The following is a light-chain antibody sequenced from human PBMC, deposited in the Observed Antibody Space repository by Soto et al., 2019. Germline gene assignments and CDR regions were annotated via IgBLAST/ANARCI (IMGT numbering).Light chain of an antibody. Sequence: EVVLTQFPVNLSLSPGEGATLSCRASQSVSTFLAWYQQKPVQAPRLLIYDASKRAAGIPARFSGSGSGTDFTLTIGSLLPEDSAGYYCKQLPTWPRGTFGQANKLESK. J-gene: IGKJ2*01. V-gene: IGKV3-11*01. CDR2: DAS. CDR3: KQLPTWPRGT. CDR1: QSVSTF.